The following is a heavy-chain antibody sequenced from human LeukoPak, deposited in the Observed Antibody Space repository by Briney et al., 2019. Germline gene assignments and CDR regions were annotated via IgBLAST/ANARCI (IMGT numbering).Heavy chain of an antibody. CDR3: TRDHCRGDNCPSLDY. CDR2: IGAYNGDT. J-gene: IGHJ4*02. V-gene: IGHV1-18*04. CDR1: GYTFASFG. D-gene: IGHD2-15*01. Sequence: GASVKVSCKPSGYTFASFGISWVRQAPGQGLEWMGWIGAYNGDTNYAQKFQGRVTMTTDTSTSTAYMDLRSLRSDDTAVYYCTRDHCRGDNCPSLDYWGQGTLVTVSS.